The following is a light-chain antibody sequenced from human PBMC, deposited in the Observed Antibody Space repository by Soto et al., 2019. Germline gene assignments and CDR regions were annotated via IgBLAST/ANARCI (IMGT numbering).Light chain of an antibody. Sequence: QSVLTQPRSVSGSPGQSVTISCTGTSSDVGGYNYVSWYHQHPGKAPKLIIYDVSKRPSGVPDRFSGCKSANTASLIISGLQAEDEADYYCCSYAGSYTWVFGGGTKLTVL. CDR1: SSDVGGYNY. CDR3: CSYAGSYTWV. V-gene: IGLV2-11*01. CDR2: DVS. J-gene: IGLJ3*02.